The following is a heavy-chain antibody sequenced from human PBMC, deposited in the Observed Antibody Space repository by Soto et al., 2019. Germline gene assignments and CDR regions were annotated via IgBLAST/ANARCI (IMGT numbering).Heavy chain of an antibody. J-gene: IGHJ4*02. D-gene: IGHD6-13*01. Sequence: ASVKVSCRASGYTFTSYGISWVRQAPGQGLEWMGWISAYNGNTNYAQKLQGRVTMTTDTSTSTAYMELRSLRSDDTAVYYCARDKRIAAAGPFDYWGQGTLVTVSS. CDR1: GYTFTSYG. V-gene: IGHV1-18*01. CDR2: ISAYNGNT. CDR3: ARDKRIAAAGPFDY.